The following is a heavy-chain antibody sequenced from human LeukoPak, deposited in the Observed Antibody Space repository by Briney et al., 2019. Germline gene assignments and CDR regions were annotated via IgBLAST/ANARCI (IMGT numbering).Heavy chain of an antibody. V-gene: IGHV3-66*01. CDR3: ASALGTYYDILTGYLDQDY. CDR2: IYSGGST. D-gene: IGHD3-9*01. J-gene: IGHJ4*02. Sequence: GGSLRLSCAASGFTVSSNYMSWVRQAPGKGLEWVSVIYSGGSTYYADSVKGRFTISRANSKNTLYLQMNSLRAEDTAVYYCASALGTYYDILTGYLDQDYWGQGTLVTVSS. CDR1: GFTVSSNY.